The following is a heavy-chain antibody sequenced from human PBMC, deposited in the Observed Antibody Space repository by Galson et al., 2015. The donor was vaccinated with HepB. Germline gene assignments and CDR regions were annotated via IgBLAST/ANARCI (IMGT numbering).Heavy chain of an antibody. CDR1: RFTFSDYY. D-gene: IGHD4-17*01. CDR2: ISGGATYT. CDR3: ARVAHSDYGDHAHFDY. V-gene: IGHV3-11*06. Sequence: SLRLSCAASRFTFSDYYMTWTRQAPGKGLEWLSYISGGATYTNSADSVKGRFTISRDNAKNSLYLHMRSLRDDDTAVYYCARVAHSDYGDHAHFDYWGQGTLVTVSS. J-gene: IGHJ4*02.